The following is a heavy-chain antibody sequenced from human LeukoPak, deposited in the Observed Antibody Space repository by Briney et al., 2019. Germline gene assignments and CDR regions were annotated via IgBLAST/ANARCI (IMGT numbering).Heavy chain of an antibody. Sequence: IGEINHSGSTNYNPSLKSRVTISVDTSKNQFSLKLSSVTAADTAVYYCARGSSWSLDGMDVWGQGTTVTVSS. V-gene: IGHV4-34*01. J-gene: IGHJ6*02. CDR2: INHSGST. D-gene: IGHD6-13*01. CDR3: ARGSSWSLDGMDV.